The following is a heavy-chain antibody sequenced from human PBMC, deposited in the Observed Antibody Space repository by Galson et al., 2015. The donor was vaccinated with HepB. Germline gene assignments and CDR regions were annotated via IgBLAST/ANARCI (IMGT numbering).Heavy chain of an antibody. CDR3: ARGGYCSSTSCYVDEVSFDY. V-gene: IGHV1-3*01. D-gene: IGHD2-2*03. J-gene: IGHJ4*01. Sequence: KFQGRVTITRDTSASTAYMELSSLRSEDTAVYYCARGGYCSSTSCYVDEVSFDYWGQGTLVTVSS.